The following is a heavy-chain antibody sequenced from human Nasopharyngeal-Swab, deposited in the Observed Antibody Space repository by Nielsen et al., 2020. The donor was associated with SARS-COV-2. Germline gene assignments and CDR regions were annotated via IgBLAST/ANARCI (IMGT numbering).Heavy chain of an antibody. CDR1: GGSFSGYY. CDR3: ARSRAALLWFVESRHLFDY. J-gene: IGHJ4*02. Sequence: GSLRLSCAVYGGSFSGYYWSWIRQPPGKGLEWIGEINHSGSTNYNPSLKSRVTISVDTSKNQFSLKLSSVTAADTAVYYCARSRAALLWFVESRHLFDYWGQGTLVTVSS. CDR2: INHSGST. V-gene: IGHV4-34*01. D-gene: IGHD3-10*01.